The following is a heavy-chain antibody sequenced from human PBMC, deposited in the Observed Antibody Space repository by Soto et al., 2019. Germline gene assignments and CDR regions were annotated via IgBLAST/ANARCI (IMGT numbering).Heavy chain of an antibody. CDR2: INTDTGAT. V-gene: IGHV1-18*01. J-gene: IGHJ4*02. CDR1: GYTFTDNS. Sequence: QVQLVQSGGELRKPGASVKVSCKASGYTFTDNSITWVRQAPGQGLEWKGWINTDTGATRSTQKFQDRVTMTTDTSTSTAYLELTGLRSDDTAIYYCARGGGYAVDFWGQGTLVAVSS. CDR3: ARGGGYAVDF. D-gene: IGHD5-12*01.